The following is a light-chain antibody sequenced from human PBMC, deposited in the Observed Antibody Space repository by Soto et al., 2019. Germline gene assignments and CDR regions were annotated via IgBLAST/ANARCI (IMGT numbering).Light chain of an antibody. Sequence: IQLTQSPSSLSASVGDRVTITCRASQGISSYLAWYQQKPVKAPKLLIYAASTLQSGVPSRFSGSGSGTDFTLTISSLQPEDFTTDYCQQLNSYPLTFGGGTKVEIK. J-gene: IGKJ4*01. CDR1: QGISSY. CDR3: QQLNSYPLT. V-gene: IGKV1-9*01. CDR2: AAS.